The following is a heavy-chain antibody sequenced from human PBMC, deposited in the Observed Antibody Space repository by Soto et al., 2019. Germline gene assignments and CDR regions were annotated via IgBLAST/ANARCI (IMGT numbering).Heavy chain of an antibody. Sequence: TSVKVSCKASGYTFTSYGISWVRQAPGQGLEWMGWISAYNGNTNYAQKLQGRVTMTTDTSTSTAYMELRSLRSDDTAVYYCARVFDYFESRVSLFAYWGQGTLVPVSP. V-gene: IGHV1-18*01. CDR1: GYTFTSYG. CDR2: ISAYNGNT. J-gene: IGHJ4*02. CDR3: ARVFDYFESRVSLFAY. D-gene: IGHD3-22*01.